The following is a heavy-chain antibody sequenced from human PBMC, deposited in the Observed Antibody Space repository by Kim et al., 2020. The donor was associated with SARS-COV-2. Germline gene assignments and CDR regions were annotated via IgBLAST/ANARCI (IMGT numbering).Heavy chain of an antibody. CDR3: ARGRPSITMIVVVTRNVYAAFDV. V-gene: IGHV3-30-3*01. J-gene: IGHJ3*01. CDR1: GFTFSSYA. CDR2: ISYDGSNK. D-gene: IGHD3-22*01. Sequence: GGSLRLSCAASGFTFSSYAMHWVRQAPGKGLEWVAVISYDGSNKYYADSVKGRFTISRDNSKNTLYLQMNSLRAEDTAVYYCARGRPSITMIVVVTRNVYAAFDVWGQGTMVSVSS.